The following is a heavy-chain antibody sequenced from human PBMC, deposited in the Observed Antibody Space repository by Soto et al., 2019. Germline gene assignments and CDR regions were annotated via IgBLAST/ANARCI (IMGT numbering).Heavy chain of an antibody. CDR2: IYYSGST. D-gene: IGHD2-2*02. V-gene: IGHV4-30-4*01. CDR1: GGSISSGDSY. Sequence: NPSETLSLTCTVSGGSISSGDSYWSWIRQPPGKGLEWIGYIYYSGSTYYNPSLESRVTISVDTSKNQFSLKLNSMTAADTAVYYCAREGAARYTYYYGTDIWGQGTTVTVSS. J-gene: IGHJ6*02. CDR3: AREGAARYTYYYGTDI.